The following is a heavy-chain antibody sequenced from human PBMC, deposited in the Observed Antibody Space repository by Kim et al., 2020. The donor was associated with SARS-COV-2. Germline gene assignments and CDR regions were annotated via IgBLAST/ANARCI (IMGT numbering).Heavy chain of an antibody. J-gene: IGHJ5*02. Sequence: GGSLRLSCAASGFTFSNAWMSWVRQAPGKGLEWVGRIKSKTDGGTTDYAAPVKGRFTISRDDSKNTLYLQMNSLKTEDTAVYYCTTDPQYYDFWSGNWFDPWGQGTLVTVSS. CDR3: TTDPQYYDFWSGNWFDP. CDR2: IKSKTDGGTT. V-gene: IGHV3-15*01. CDR1: GFTFSNAW. D-gene: IGHD3-3*01.